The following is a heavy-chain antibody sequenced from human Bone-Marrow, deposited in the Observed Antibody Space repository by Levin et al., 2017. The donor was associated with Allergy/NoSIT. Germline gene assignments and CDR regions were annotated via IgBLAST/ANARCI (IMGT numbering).Heavy chain of an antibody. J-gene: IGHJ4*02. CDR3: ARLGVMVTADSGQ. D-gene: IGHD2-21*02. V-gene: IGHV4-39*01. CDR2: VFYSGRS. Sequence: PSETLSLTCTVSGASINSESHYWGWIRQPPGKGLEWIGSVFYSGRSYYRTSLQSPVSISVDTSRNLFSLRLSSVTAADTAVYCCARLGVMVTADSGQWGQGTLVTVSA. CDR1: GASINSESHY.